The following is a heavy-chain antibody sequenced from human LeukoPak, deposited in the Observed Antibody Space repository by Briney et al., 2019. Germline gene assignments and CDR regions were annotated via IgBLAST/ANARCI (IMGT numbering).Heavy chain of an antibody. Sequence: GGSLRLSCAASGFTFSDYIMHWVRQAPGKGLECVSVISGNGGNTYYANSVKGRFTISRDNSKNTLYLQMGSLRVEDMAVYYCARDLDYYGSGSSIHWYYGMDVWGQGSTVTVSS. V-gene: IGHV3-64*01. CDR1: GFTFSDYI. CDR2: ISGNGGNT. J-gene: IGHJ6*02. D-gene: IGHD3-10*01. CDR3: ARDLDYYGSGSSIHWYYGMDV.